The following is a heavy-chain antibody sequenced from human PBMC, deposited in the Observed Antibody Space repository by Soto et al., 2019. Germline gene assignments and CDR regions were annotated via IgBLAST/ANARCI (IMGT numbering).Heavy chain of an antibody. D-gene: IGHD2-2*01. CDR1: GYTFTNYG. CDR3: ARDLDCSSTGCYAAWFDP. V-gene: IGHV1-18*01. Sequence: QVQLVQSGAEVKKPGASVKVSCKASGYTFTNYGITWVRQAPGQGLEWMGWISTHNGNTKYAQNLQGRVTMTTDTSTTTAYMDLRGLRFDDTAVYYCARDLDCSSTGCYAAWFDPWGQGTLVTVSS. CDR2: ISTHNGNT. J-gene: IGHJ5*02.